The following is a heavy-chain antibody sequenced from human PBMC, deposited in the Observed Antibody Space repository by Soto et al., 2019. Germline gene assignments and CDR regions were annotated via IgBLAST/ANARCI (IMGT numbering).Heavy chain of an antibody. CDR3: ARGYCSSTSCLPLYYYYGMDV. D-gene: IGHD2-2*01. Sequence: SETLSLTCAVYGGSFSGYYWSWIRQPPGKGLEWIGEINHSGSTNYNPSLKSRVTISVDTSKDQFSLKLSSVTAADTAVYYCARGYCSSTSCLPLYYYYGMDVWGQGTTVTVSS. CDR2: INHSGST. J-gene: IGHJ6*02. V-gene: IGHV4-34*01. CDR1: GGSFSGYY.